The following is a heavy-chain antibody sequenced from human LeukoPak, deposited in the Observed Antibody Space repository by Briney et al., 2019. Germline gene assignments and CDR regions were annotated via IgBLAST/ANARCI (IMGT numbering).Heavy chain of an antibody. CDR3: ARRSHYYGSGSYLYP. J-gene: IGHJ5*02. CDR2: IYYSGST. D-gene: IGHD3-10*01. Sequence: SETLSLTCTVSGGSISSSSYYWGWIRQPPGKGLEWIGSIYYSGSTNYNPSLKSRVTISVDTSKNQFSLKLSSVTAADTAVYYCARRSHYYGSGSYLYPWGQGTLVTVSS. V-gene: IGHV4-39*07. CDR1: GGSISSSSYY.